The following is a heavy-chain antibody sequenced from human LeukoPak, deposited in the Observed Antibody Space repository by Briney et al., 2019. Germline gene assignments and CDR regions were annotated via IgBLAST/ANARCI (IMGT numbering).Heavy chain of an antibody. CDR3: AKALGREQKFDY. J-gene: IGHJ4*02. V-gene: IGHV3-30*02. CDR2: IRYDGSNK. CDR1: GFTFSSYG. D-gene: IGHD1-26*01. Sequence: PGGSLRLSCAASGFTFSSYGMHWVRQAPGKGLEWVAFIRYDGSNKYYADSVKGRFTISRDNSKNTLYLQMNSLRAEDTAVYYCAKALGREQKFDYWGQGTLVTVSS.